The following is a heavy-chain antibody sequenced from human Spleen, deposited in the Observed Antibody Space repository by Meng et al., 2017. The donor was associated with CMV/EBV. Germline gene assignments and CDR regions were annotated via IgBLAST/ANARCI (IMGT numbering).Heavy chain of an antibody. V-gene: IGHV1-18*01. CDR2: ISAYNGNT. J-gene: IGHJ4*02. CDR3: ARDSGVEMATTS. CDR1: GYTFTGYG. D-gene: IGHD5-24*01. Sequence: CTASGYTFTGYGISWVRQAPGQGLEWMGWISAYNGNTNYAQKLQGRVTMTTDTSTSTAYMELRSLRSDDTAVYYCARDSGVEMATTSWGQGTLVTVSS.